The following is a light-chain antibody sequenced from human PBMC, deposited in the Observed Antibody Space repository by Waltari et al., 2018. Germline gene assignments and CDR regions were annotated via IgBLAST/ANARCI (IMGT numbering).Light chain of an antibody. CDR3: SSYAGSNLWV. V-gene: IGLV3-21*01. CDR2: DDS. Sequence: SYVLTQPPSVSVAPGQTASITCGGNDIGSNRVHWYQQKPGQAPVLVIYDDSDRPSRIPERFSGFNSGNTATLVISRVEAGDEADYYCSSYAGSNLWVFGGGTKLTVL. J-gene: IGLJ3*02. CDR1: DIGSNR.